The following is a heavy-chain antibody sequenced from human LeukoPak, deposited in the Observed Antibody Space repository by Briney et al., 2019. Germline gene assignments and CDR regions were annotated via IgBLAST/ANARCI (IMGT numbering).Heavy chain of an antibody. Sequence: SEPLSLTCTVSGGYISSSSYYWGWIRQPPGKGLEWFGSIYYSGSTYYNPSLKSRVTISVDTSKNQFSLKLSSVTAADTAVYYCARHSSSWPLGDYYYMDVWGKGTTVTVSS. CDR1: GGYISSSSYY. CDR3: ARHSSSWPLGDYYYMDV. D-gene: IGHD6-13*01. J-gene: IGHJ6*03. CDR2: IYYSGST. V-gene: IGHV4-39*01.